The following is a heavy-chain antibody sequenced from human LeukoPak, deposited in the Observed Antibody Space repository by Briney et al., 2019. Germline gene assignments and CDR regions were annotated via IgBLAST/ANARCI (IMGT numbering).Heavy chain of an antibody. V-gene: IGHV3-48*03. J-gene: IGHJ3*02. CDR3: AMGDSSGYMAFDI. CDR2: ISSSGSTI. D-gene: IGHD3-22*01. CDR1: GFTFSSYE. Sequence: GGSLRLSCAASGFTFSSYEMNWVRQAPGKGLEWVSYISSSGSTIYYAGSVKGRFTISRDNAKNSLYLQMNSLRAEDTAVYYCAMGDSSGYMAFDIWGQGTMDTVSS.